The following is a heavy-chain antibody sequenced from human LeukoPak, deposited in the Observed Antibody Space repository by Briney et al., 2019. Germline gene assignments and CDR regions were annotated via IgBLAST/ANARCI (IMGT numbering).Heavy chain of an antibody. V-gene: IGHV4-4*02. Sequence: SETLSLTCAVSGGSISSINWWSWVRQPPGKGLEWFGETYNSGSTNYNPSLKSRVTISVDKSKNQFSLKLSSVTAADTAVYYCARDWLVRGVITTYYYYYYGMDVWGQGTTVTVSS. CDR3: ARDWLVRGVITTYYYYYYGMDV. D-gene: IGHD3-10*01. CDR1: GGSISSINW. CDR2: TYNSGST. J-gene: IGHJ6*02.